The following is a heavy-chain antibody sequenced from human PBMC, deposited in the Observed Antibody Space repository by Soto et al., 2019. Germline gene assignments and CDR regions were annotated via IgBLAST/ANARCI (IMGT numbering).Heavy chain of an antibody. Sequence: QVQLQESGPGLVKPSETLSLTCTVSGGSISTYYWTWIRQPPGKGLEWIGYVHYSGATNYNPSLKSRVNLSGDPSKNQVSLKLRSVTAADTAVYYCARGKIIGPWGQGTLVTVSS. CDR3: ARGKIIGP. J-gene: IGHJ5*02. D-gene: IGHD3-3*01. V-gene: IGHV4-59*01. CDR2: VHYSGAT. CDR1: GGSISTYY.